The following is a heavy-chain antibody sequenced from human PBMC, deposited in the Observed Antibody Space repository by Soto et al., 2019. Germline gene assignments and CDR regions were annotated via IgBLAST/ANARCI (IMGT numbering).Heavy chain of an antibody. J-gene: IGHJ4*02. CDR1: GFTFSSYA. CDR3: ASPEEDSSGYYLTY. D-gene: IGHD3-22*01. Sequence: PGGSLRLSCAASGFTFSSYAMSWVRQAPGKGLEWVSAISGSGGSTYYADSVKGRLTISRDNSKNTLYLQMNSLRAEDTAVYYCASPEEDSSGYYLTYWGQGTLVTVSS. CDR2: ISGSGGST. V-gene: IGHV3-23*01.